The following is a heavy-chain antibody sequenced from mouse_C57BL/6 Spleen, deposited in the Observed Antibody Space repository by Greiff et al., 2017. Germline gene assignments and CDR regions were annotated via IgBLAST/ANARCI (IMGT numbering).Heavy chain of an antibody. CDR2: IDPEIGDT. CDR3: TSDYNSSSPYAMDY. V-gene: IGHV14-4*01. Sequence: EVQLQESGAELVRPGASVKLSCTASGFNIKDDYMHWVKPRPEQGLEWIGWIDPEIGDTEYASKFPGKATITADTSSNTAYLQLSSLTSEDTAVYYCTSDYNSSSPYAMDYWGQGTSVTVSS. D-gene: IGHD1-1*01. J-gene: IGHJ4*01. CDR1: GFNIKDDY.